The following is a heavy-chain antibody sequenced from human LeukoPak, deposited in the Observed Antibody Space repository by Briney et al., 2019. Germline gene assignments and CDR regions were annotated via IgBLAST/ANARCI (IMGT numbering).Heavy chain of an antibody. J-gene: IGHJ3*01. Sequence: SETLSLTCTVSGDSVSSTGYYWGWIRQPPGTGLEWIGTIYYSGSTYYNPSLKSRVTMSEDTSRNQFSLRLSSVNAADTAVYYCANAGARYSHSSGLYAFDVWGQGTMVTVSS. CDR2: IYYSGST. CDR1: GDSVSSTGYY. D-gene: IGHD3-22*01. CDR3: ANAGARYSHSSGLYAFDV. V-gene: IGHV4-39*01.